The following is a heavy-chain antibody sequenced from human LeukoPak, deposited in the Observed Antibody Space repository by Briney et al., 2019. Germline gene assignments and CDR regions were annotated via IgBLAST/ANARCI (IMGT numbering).Heavy chain of an antibody. CDR1: GGTFSSYA. D-gene: IGHD3-16*01. Sequence: SVKVSCXASGGTFSSYAISWVRQAPGQGLVWMGRIIPIFGTANYAQKFQGRVTITTGESTSTAYMELSSLGSEDTAVYYCARWGGEEAFDIWGQGTMVTVSS. CDR3: ARWGGEEAFDI. J-gene: IGHJ3*02. V-gene: IGHV1-69*05. CDR2: IIPIFGTA.